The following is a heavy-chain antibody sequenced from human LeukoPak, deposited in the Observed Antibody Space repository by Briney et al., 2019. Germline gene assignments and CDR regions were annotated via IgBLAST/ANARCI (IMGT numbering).Heavy chain of an antibody. V-gene: IGHV1-8*03. Sequence: RRASVKVSCKASGYTFTSYDINWVRQATGQGLEWMGWMNPNSGNTGYAQKFQGRVTITRNTSISTVYMELSSLRSEDTAVYYCARGVLRYFDWLLTQVYYYYYMDVWGKGTTVTIPS. CDR1: GYTFTSYD. CDR2: MNPNSGNT. D-gene: IGHD3-9*01. CDR3: ARGVLRYFDWLLTQVYYYYYMDV. J-gene: IGHJ6*03.